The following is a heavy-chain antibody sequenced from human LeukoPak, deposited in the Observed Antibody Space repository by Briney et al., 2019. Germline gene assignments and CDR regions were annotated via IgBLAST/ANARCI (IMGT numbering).Heavy chain of an antibody. Sequence: GGSLRLSCAASGFTFSSYAMSWVRQAPGKGLEWVSAISGSGGSTYYADSVKGRFTISRDNSKNTLYLQMNSLRAEDTAVYYCAKDTTYYYDSSGYYPTDYFDYWGQGTLVTVSS. CDR2: ISGSGGST. CDR1: GFTFSSYA. J-gene: IGHJ4*02. V-gene: IGHV3-23*01. D-gene: IGHD3-22*01. CDR3: AKDTTYYYDSSGYYPTDYFDY.